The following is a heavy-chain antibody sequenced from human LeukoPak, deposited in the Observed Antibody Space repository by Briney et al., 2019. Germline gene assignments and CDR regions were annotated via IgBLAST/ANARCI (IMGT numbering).Heavy chain of an antibody. D-gene: IGHD2-15*01. V-gene: IGHV1-2*02. Sequence: ASVKVCCKASGYTFTDYYMHWVRQAPGQGLEWMGWINPNGGGTNYAQNFQGRVTMTRDTSISTAYMELSSLRSDDTAVYYCARDTCNGGRCFNWFDPWGQGTLVTVSS. J-gene: IGHJ5*02. CDR2: INPNGGGT. CDR3: ARDTCNGGRCFNWFDP. CDR1: GYTFTDYY.